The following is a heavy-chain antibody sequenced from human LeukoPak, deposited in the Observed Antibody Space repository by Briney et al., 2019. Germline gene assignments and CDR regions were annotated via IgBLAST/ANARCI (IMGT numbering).Heavy chain of an antibody. CDR3: ARGGRKYQLLLGPFDY. J-gene: IGHJ4*02. Sequence: ASVKVSCKASGYTFTSYGIIWVRQAPGQGLEWMGWISAYNGNTNYAQKLQGRVTMTTDTSTSTAYMELRSLRSDDTAVYYCARGGRKYQLLLGPFDYWGQGTLVTVSS. D-gene: IGHD2-2*01. CDR1: GYTFTSYG. V-gene: IGHV1-18*01. CDR2: ISAYNGNT.